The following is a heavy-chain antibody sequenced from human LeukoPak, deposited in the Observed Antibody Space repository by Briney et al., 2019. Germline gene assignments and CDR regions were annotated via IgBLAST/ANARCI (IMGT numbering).Heavy chain of an antibody. CDR2: INPNSGGT. Sequence: ASVKVSCKASGGTFSSYAISWVRQAPGQGLEWVGWINPNSGGTNYAQKFQGRVTMTRDTSISTAYMELRRLRSDDTAVYFCARTRIAAAAHWGQRTLVTVSS. CDR3: ARTRIAAAAH. CDR1: GGTFSSYA. D-gene: IGHD6-13*01. V-gene: IGHV1-2*02. J-gene: IGHJ4*02.